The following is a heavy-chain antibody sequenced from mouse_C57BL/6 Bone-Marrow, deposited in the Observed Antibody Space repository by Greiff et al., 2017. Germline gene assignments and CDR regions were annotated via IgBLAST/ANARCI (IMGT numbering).Heavy chain of an antibody. D-gene: IGHD1-2*01. CDR3: ARGALMEGNYFDY. Sequence: VQLQQSGAELVKPGASVKMSCKASGYTFTSYWITWVKQRPGQGLEWIGDIYPGSGSTNYNEKFKSKATLTVDTSSSTAYMQLSSLTSEDSAVYYCARGALMEGNYFDYWGQGTTLTVSS. J-gene: IGHJ2*01. CDR2: IYPGSGST. V-gene: IGHV1-55*01. CDR1: GYTFTSYW.